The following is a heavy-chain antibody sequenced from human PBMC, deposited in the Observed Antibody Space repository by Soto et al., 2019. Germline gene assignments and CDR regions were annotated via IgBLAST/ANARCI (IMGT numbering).Heavy chain of an antibody. CDR2: INHSGST. V-gene: IGHV4-34*01. CDR1: GGSFSGYY. D-gene: IGHD3-10*01. J-gene: IGHJ4*02. CDR3: ARGGNYYGSGSYQRPGVY. Sequence: PSETLSLTCAVYGGSFSGYYWSRIRQPPGKGLEWIGEINHSGSTNYNPSLKSRVTISVDTSKNQFSLKLSSVTAADTAVYYCARGGNYYGSGSYQRPGVYWGQGTLVTVSS.